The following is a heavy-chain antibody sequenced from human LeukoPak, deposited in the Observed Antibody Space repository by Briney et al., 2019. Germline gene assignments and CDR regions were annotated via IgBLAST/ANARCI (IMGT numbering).Heavy chain of an antibody. J-gene: IGHJ4*02. CDR2: ICYRGST. CDR1: GGSISSSSYY. V-gene: IGHV4-39*01. D-gene: IGHD6-13*01. Sequence: SETLSLTCTVSGGSISSSSYYWGWIRQPPGKGLEWIGSICYRGSTYYNPSLKSRVTISADTSKNQFSLKLSSVTAADTAVYYCARRRSSITPIDYWGQGTLVTVSS. CDR3: ARRRSSITPIDY.